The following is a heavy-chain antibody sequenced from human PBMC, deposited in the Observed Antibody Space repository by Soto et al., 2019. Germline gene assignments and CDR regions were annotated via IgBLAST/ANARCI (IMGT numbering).Heavy chain of an antibody. Sequence: GASVKVSCTASGYTFTSYTISWVRQAPGQGLEWMGRIIPILGIANYAQKFQGRVTITADKSTSTAYMELSSLRSEDTAVYYCASLMSSGYYYGMDVWGQGTTVTVSS. CDR3: ASLMSSGYYYGMDV. CDR1: GYTFTSYT. CDR2: IIPILGIA. J-gene: IGHJ6*02. D-gene: IGHD3-10*01. V-gene: IGHV1-69*02.